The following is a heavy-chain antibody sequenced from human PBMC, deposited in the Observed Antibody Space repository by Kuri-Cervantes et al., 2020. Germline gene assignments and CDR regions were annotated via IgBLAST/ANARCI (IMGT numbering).Heavy chain of an antibody. CDR1: GFTFSDYY. J-gene: IGHJ5*02. CDR2: IYSGGST. V-gene: IGHV3-53*01. D-gene: IGHD1-26*01. Sequence: GGSLRLSCAASGFTFSDYYMSWIRQAPGKGLEWVSVIYSGGSTYYADSVKGRFTISRDNSKNTLYLQMNSLRAEDTAVYYCARVVGGSYSGNWFDPWGQGTLVTVSS. CDR3: ARVVGGSYSGNWFDP.